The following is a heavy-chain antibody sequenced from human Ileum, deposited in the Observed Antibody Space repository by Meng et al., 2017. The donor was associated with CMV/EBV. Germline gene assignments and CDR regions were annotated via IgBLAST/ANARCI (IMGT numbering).Heavy chain of an antibody. CDR2: INGGNGIT. D-gene: IGHD4-17*01. Sequence: SCKASGYNFTNYAMQWLRQAPGQGLEWMGWINGGNGITKYSQKFQGRVTFTRDISASTGFMEVSSLRYEDTAVYYCARIGNGAHFDYWGQGTLVTVSS. CDR1: GYNFTNYA. CDR3: ARIGNGAHFDY. J-gene: IGHJ4*02. V-gene: IGHV1-3*01.